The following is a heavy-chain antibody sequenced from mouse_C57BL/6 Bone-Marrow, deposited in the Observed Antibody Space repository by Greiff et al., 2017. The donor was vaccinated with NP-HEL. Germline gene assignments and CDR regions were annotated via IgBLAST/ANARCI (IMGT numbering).Heavy chain of an antibody. J-gene: IGHJ3*01. CDR1: GYTFTSYW. D-gene: IGHD2-2*01. V-gene: IGHV1-59*01. CDR2: IDPSDSYT. CDR3: ASVSTVVKWFAY. Sequence: VQLQQPGAELVRPGTSVKLSCKASGYTFTSYWMHWVKQRPGQGLEWIGLIDPSDSYTNYNQKFKGKATLTVDTSSSTAYMQISSLTSEDSADYDCASVSTVVKWFAYWGQGTLVTVSA.